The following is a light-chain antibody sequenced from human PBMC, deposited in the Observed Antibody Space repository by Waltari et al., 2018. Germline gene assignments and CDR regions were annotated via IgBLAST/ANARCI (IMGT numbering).Light chain of an antibody. CDR1: SSDVGGYNY. CDR2: DVN. V-gene: IGLV2-11*01. CDR3: CSYAGNYTFVV. J-gene: IGLJ2*01. Sequence: SALTQPRSVSGSPGQSVTISCTGTSSDVGGYNYVSWYQQHPGKAPNLMIYDVNKRASGVPARFSGSKSGNTASLTISGLQTEDEADYYCCSYAGNYTFVVFGGGTKLTVL.